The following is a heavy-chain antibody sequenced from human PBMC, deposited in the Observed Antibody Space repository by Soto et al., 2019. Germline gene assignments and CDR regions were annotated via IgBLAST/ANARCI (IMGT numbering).Heavy chain of an antibody. CDR1: GFTFSSYG. Sequence: PGGSLRLSCAASGFTFSSYGMHWVRQAPGKGLEWVAVIWYDGSNKYYAGSVKGRFTISRDNSKNTLYLQMNSLRAEDTAVYYCARDYSLVVVAAIYYMDVWGKGTTVTVSS. CDR3: ARDYSLVVVAAIYYMDV. J-gene: IGHJ6*03. D-gene: IGHD2-15*01. CDR2: IWYDGSNK. V-gene: IGHV3-33*01.